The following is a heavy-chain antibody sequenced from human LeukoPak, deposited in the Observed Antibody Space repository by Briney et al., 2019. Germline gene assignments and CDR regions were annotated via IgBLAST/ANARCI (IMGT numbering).Heavy chain of an antibody. D-gene: IGHD3-10*01. V-gene: IGHV1-3*01. CDR2: INAGNGNT. CDR1: GYTFTSYA. Sequence: ASVKVSCKASGYTFTSYAMHWVRQAPGQRLEWMGWINAGNGNTKYSQRFQGRVTITRDTSASTAYMELSSLRSEDTAVYYCARDLSLLWFGELSPDHWGQGTLVTVSS. J-gene: IGHJ5*02. CDR3: ARDLSLLWFGELSPDH.